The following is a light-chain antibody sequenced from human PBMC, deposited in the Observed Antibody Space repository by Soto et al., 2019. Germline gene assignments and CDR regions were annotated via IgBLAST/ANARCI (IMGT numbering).Light chain of an antibody. CDR1: QSVLYSSNNQNY. CDR2: WAS. CDR3: QQYYSTPYT. J-gene: IGKJ2*01. V-gene: IGKV4-1*01. Sequence: DIVMTQSPDSLAVSLGERATINCKSSQSVLYSSNNQNYLAWYQQKPGQPPKLLIYWASSREYGVPDRFSGSGSGTDFTLTISSLQAEDVAVYYCQQYYSTPYTFGQGTKLEIK.